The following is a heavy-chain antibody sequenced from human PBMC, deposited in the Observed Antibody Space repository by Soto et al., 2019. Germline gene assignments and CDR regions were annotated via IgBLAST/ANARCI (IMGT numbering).Heavy chain of an antibody. V-gene: IGHV4-59*08. J-gene: IGHJ4*02. CDR2: IYYSGST. Sequence: SETLSLTCTVSGGSISSHYWSWIRQPPGKGLEWIGYIYYSGSTNYNPSLKSRVTISVDTSKNQFSLKLTSVTAADTAVYFCARKEAGGEGDYYGWDAGAQGTGVT. CDR3: ARKEAGGEGDYYGWDA. CDR1: GGSISSHY. D-gene: IGHD3-16*01.